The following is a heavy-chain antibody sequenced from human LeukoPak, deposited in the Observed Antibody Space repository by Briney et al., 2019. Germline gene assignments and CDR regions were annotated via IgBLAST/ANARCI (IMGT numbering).Heavy chain of an antibody. CDR3: ASLSGYEHFFDY. Sequence: ASVKVSCKASGGTFSSYAISWVRQAPGQGLEWMGIINPSGGSTSYAQKFQGRVTMTRDTSTSTVYMELSSLRSEDTAVYYCASLSGYEHFFDYWGQGTLVTVSS. D-gene: IGHD5-12*01. CDR1: GGTFSSYA. CDR2: INPSGGST. J-gene: IGHJ4*02. V-gene: IGHV1-46*01.